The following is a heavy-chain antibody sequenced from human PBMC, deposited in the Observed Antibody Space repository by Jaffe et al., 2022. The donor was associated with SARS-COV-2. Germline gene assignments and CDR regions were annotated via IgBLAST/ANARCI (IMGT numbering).Heavy chain of an antibody. J-gene: IGHJ4*02. V-gene: IGHV5-51*01. D-gene: IGHD2-15*01. CDR2: VHPGDSDI. CDR1: GYFFSSYW. CDR3: ARSGYCSGGNCFFYY. Sequence: EVQLVQSGAEVKKPGESLKISCKGSGYFFSSYWIGWLRQKPGKGLEWMGIVHPGDSDIRYSPSFEGQVTISADKSVSTVYLQWSSLKASDSATYYCARSGYCSGGNCFFYYWGQGTLVTVS.